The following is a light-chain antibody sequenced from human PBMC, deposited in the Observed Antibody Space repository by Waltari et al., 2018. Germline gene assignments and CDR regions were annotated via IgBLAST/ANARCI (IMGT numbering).Light chain of an antibody. CDR1: YDDIGSYNY. V-gene: IGLV2-14*03. CDR2: DVT. Sequence: SALTQPASVSGSLGQSVTISCPGTYDDIGSYNYVSWYQQHPGKAPLLLIYDVTHRPSGISDRFSASKSANTASLTISGLQTEDEADYYCSSYATDTPWVFGGGTKVTVL. CDR3: SSYATDTPWV. J-gene: IGLJ2*01.